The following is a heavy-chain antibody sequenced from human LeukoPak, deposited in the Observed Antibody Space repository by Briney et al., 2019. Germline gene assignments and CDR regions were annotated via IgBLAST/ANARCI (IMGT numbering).Heavy chain of an antibody. J-gene: IGHJ6*03. Sequence: PGGSLRLSCAASGFTFDAYAMHWVRHRPGKGLEWVSGITWNSGNKAYADSVKGRFTISRDNAKTSLYLQLNSLIPEDTAFYCCAKDTSRSSRDYYFYLDVWGKGTTVTVSS. CDR2: ITWNSGNK. V-gene: IGHV3-9*01. D-gene: IGHD6-6*01. CDR1: GFTFDAYA. CDR3: AKDTSRSSRDYYFYLDV.